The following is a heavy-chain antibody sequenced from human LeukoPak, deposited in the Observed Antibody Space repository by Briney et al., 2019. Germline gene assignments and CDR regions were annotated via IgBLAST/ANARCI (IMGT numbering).Heavy chain of an antibody. J-gene: IGHJ5*02. Sequence: PGKSLRLSCAASGFTFSGYGMHWVRQAPGKGLEWVTVIWSDGSNKYYADSVKGRFTISRDNSKNTLYLQMNSLRAEDTAVYYCAKDALGWFDPWGQGTLVTVSS. CDR2: IWSDGSNK. CDR3: AKDALGWFDP. V-gene: IGHV3-33*06. CDR1: GFTFSGYG. D-gene: IGHD3-16*01.